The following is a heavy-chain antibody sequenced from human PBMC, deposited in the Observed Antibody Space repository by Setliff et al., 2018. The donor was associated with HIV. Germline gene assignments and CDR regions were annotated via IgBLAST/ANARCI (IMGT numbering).Heavy chain of an antibody. J-gene: IGHJ4*02. V-gene: IGHV3-15*01. CDR1: GITFGNAW. D-gene: IGHD3-10*01. CDR3: TTAVAQNWYGSGNENY. CDR2: IKSKTDGETE. Sequence: GGSLRLSCAVSGITFGNAWMSWVRQAPGKGLEWVGRIKSKTDGETEDYAAPVKGRFTISRDDSRSTLYLQMNSLITEDTALYYCTTAVAQNWYGSGNENYWGQGTLVTVSS.